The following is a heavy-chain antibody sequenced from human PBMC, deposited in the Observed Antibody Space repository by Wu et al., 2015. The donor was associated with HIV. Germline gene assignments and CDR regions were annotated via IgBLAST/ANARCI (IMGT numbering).Heavy chain of an antibody. J-gene: IGHJ6*02. CDR2: INPSGGST. CDR3: ARERIAVAGYYYYGMDV. D-gene: IGHD6-19*01. Sequence: QVQLVQSGAEVKKPGASVKVSCKASGYTFTSYYMHWVRQAPGQGLEWMGIINPSGGSTSYAQKFQGRVTMTRDTSTSTVYMELSSLRSEDTAVYYCARERIAVAGYYYYGMDVWGQGTTVTVSS. CDR1: GYTFTSYY. V-gene: IGHV1-46*01.